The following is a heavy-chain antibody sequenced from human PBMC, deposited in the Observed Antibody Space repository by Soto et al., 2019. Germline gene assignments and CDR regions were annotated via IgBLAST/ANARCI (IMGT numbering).Heavy chain of an antibody. J-gene: IGHJ3*02. D-gene: IGHD2-8*01. CDR2: IKEDGSEK. CDR1: GFXFSSYW. CDR3: ARRQRSPGVSEAFDI. Sequence: GGSLRLSXAASGFXFSSYWXXWVXQXXGKGLEWVXNIKEDGSEKDYVDSVKGRFTISRDNAKNSLYLQMNSLRAEDTAVYYCARRQRSPGVSEAFDIWGQGTMVTVSS. V-gene: IGHV3-7*05.